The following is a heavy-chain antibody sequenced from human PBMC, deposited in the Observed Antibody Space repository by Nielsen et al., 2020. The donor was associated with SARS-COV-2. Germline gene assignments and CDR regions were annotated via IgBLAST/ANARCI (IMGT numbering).Heavy chain of an antibody. Sequence: GESLKISCQGSGYSFTSYWIGWVRQMPGKGLEWMGIIYPGDSDTRYSPSFQGQVTISADKSISTAYLQWSSLKASDTAMYYCARHGADCSGGSCPPGPDYWGQGTLVTVSS. D-gene: IGHD2-15*01. V-gene: IGHV5-51*01. CDR3: ARHGADCSGGSCPPGPDY. CDR1: GYSFTSYW. J-gene: IGHJ4*02. CDR2: IYPGDSDT.